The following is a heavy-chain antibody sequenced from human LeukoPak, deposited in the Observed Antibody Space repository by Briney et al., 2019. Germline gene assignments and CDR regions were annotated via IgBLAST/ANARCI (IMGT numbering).Heavy chain of an antibody. CDR2: IIPIFGTA. Sequence: SVRVSCKASGGTFSSYAISWVRQAPGHGLEWMGGIIPIFGTANYAQKFQGRVTITTDESTSTAYMELSSLRSEDTAVYYCARGLLGYYYDSSGYSAAFDVWGQGAMVTVSS. D-gene: IGHD3-22*01. J-gene: IGHJ3*01. V-gene: IGHV1-69*05. CDR1: GGTFSSYA. CDR3: ARGLLGYYYDSSGYSAAFDV.